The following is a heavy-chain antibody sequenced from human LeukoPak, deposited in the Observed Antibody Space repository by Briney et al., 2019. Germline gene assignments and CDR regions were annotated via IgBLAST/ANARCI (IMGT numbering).Heavy chain of an antibody. V-gene: IGHV1-46*01. CDR2: INPSSGST. Sequence: ASVKVSCKASGYTFTSYYMHWVRQAPGQGLEWMGIINPSSGSTSYAQKFQGRVTMTRDTSTSTVYMELSSLRSDDTAVYYCARVRSADDSSGPLRFWGQGTLVTVSS. D-gene: IGHD3-22*01. CDR3: ARVRSADDSSGPLRF. J-gene: IGHJ4*02. CDR1: GYTFTSYY.